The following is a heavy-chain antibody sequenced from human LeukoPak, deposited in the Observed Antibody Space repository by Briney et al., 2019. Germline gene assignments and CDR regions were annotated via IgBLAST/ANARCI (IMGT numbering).Heavy chain of an antibody. CDR1: GFTFSSYW. CDR3: ARGTYYYDSSGYYHRIFDY. J-gene: IGHJ4*02. D-gene: IGHD3-22*01. V-gene: IGHV3-7*01. Sequence: GGSLRLSCAASGFTFSSYWMSWVRQAPGKGREWVANIKQEGSEKYYVDSVKGRFTISRDNAKNSLYLQMNSLRAEDTAVYYCARGTYYYDSSGYYHRIFDYWGQGTLVTVSS. CDR2: IKQEGSEK.